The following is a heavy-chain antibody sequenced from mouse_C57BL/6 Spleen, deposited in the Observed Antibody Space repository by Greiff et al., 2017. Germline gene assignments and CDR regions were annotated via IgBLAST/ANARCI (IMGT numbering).Heavy chain of an antibody. CDR2: IDPSDSET. D-gene: IGHD2-2*01. Sequence: VKLMESGAELVRPGSSVKLSCKASGYTFTSYWMHWVKQRPIQGLEWIGNIDPSDSETHYNQKFKDKATLTVDKSSSTAYMQLSSLTSEDSAVYYCARSFRGYYDAMDYWGQGTSVTVSS. J-gene: IGHJ4*01. CDR3: ARSFRGYYDAMDY. CDR1: GYTFTSYW. V-gene: IGHV1-52*01.